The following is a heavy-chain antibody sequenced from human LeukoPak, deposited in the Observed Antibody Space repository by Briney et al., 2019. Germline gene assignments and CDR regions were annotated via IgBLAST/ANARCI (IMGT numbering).Heavy chain of an antibody. CDR2: ISSNRRSI. CDR3: AKGRIVGATWSSFDY. V-gene: IGHV3-9*03. J-gene: IGHJ4*02. D-gene: IGHD1-26*01. Sequence: ISSNRRSIVYPDSVKGRFTIYRDNGKNSLYVKMNSLRAEDMALYYCAKGRIVGATWSSFDYWGQGTLVTVSS.